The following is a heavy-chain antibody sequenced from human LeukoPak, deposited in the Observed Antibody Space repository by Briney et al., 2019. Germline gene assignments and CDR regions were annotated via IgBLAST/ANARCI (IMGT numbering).Heavy chain of an antibody. Sequence: PGGSLRLSCAASGFTFSSYDMHWVRQTTGKGLEWVSAIGIAGDTYYPGSVRGRFTISRDNSKNTLYLQMNSLRAEDTAVYYCARAYYDFWSGYYRYYFDYWGQGTLVTVSS. D-gene: IGHD3-3*01. J-gene: IGHJ4*02. CDR3: ARAYYDFWSGYYRYYFDY. CDR1: GFTFSSYD. V-gene: IGHV3-13*01. CDR2: IGIAGDT.